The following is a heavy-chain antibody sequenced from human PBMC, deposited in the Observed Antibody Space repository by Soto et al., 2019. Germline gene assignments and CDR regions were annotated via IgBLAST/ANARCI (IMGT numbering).Heavy chain of an antibody. CDR2: ITRSGGST. Sequence: GGYLRLSCTDSGFTFSSSGMSWVRHAPGKGLDWVSSITRSGGSTYYSDSMAARFTISRNNLKNTLDLQMKRLRAEDTAVYYCAKASAPCGTYFALCFGGQGAVVTVSS. CDR3: AKASAPCGTYFALCF. J-gene: IGHJ4*02. V-gene: IGHV3-23*01. D-gene: IGHD1-26*01. CDR1: GFTFSSSG.